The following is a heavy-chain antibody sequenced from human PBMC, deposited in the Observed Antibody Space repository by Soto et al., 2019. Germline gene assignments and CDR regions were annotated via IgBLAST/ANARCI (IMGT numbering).Heavy chain of an antibody. V-gene: IGHV1-58*01. CDR3: AAENSSSLDAFDI. D-gene: IGHD6-6*01. CDR2: IVVGSGNK. CDR1: GFTFTSSA. J-gene: IGHJ3*02. Sequence: ASVKVSCKASGFTFTSSAVQWVRQARGQRLEGIGWIVVGSGNKNYAQKFQERVTITRDMSTSTAYMELISLRSAATAVYYCAAENSSSLDAFDIWGQGTMVTVSS.